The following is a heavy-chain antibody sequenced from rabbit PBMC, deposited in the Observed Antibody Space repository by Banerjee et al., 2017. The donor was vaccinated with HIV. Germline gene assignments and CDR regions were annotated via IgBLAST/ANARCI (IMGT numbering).Heavy chain of an antibody. V-gene: IGHV1S47*01. CDR2: IYPTYGAT. Sequence: QEQLVESGGGLVQPGGSLKLSCKASGFDFSSYGVSWVRQAPGKGLEWIGCIYPTYGATDYASWVNGRFTISLDNAQNTVFLQMTSLTAADTATYFCSRGLVAGVLDLRGQGTLVTVS. CDR1: GFDFSSYG. J-gene: IGHJ4*01. D-gene: IGHD3-3*01. CDR3: SRGLVAGVLDL.